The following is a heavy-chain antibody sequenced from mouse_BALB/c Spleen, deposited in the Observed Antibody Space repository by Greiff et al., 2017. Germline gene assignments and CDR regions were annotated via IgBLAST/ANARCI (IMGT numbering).Heavy chain of an antibody. CDR1: GFTFSDYY. V-gene: IGHV5-4*02. D-gene: IGHD2-14*01. CDR2: ISDGGSYT. Sequence: EVQLVESGGGLVKPGGSLKLSCAASGFTFSDYYMYWVRQTPEKRLEWVATISDGGSYTYYPDSVKGRFTISRDNAKNNLYLQMSSLKSEDTAMYYCARDTEVRYAMDYWGQGTSVTVSS. J-gene: IGHJ4*01. CDR3: ARDTEVRYAMDY.